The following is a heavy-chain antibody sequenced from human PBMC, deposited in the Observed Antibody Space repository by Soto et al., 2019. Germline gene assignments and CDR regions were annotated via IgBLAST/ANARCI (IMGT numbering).Heavy chain of an antibody. CDR3: ARRVGSSWRYFEN. J-gene: IGHJ4*03. V-gene: IGHV5-51*01. D-gene: IGHD6-13*01. CDR2: ISPSGSDT. Sequence: GESLKISCRGSGYNFDSYWIAWVSQIPDKGPERMGSISPSGSDTQYSQTFRGQVNISVDRSLSTAYLQCNRLKASDSATYYCARRVGSSWRYFENWGQGTLVTVSS. CDR1: GYNFDSYW.